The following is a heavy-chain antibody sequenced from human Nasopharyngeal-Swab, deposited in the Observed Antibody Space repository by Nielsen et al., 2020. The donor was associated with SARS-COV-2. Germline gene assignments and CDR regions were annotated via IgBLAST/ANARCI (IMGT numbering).Heavy chain of an antibody. CDR3: ARYTSVDIVLLYYGMDV. Sequence: GESLKISCAASGFTFNSHGMHWVRQAPGKGREWVAVISFDGSKKYYADSVKGRFTISRDSSKNTLYLQMNSLRAEDTAVYYCARYTSVDIVLLYYGMDVWGQGTTVTVSS. CDR2: ISFDGSKK. CDR1: GFTFNSHG. V-gene: IGHV3-30*03. D-gene: IGHD5-12*01. J-gene: IGHJ6*02.